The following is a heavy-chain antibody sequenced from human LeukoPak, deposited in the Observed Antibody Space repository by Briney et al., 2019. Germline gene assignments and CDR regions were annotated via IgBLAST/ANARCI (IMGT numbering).Heavy chain of an antibody. J-gene: IGHJ4*02. CDR3: AREPTSGGYFDY. CDR2: IYSGGST. Sequence: GGSLRLSCAASGFTVSSNYMSWVRLAPGKGLEWVSVIYSGGSTYYADSVKGRFTISRDNSKNTLYLQMNSLRAEDTAVYYCAREPTSGGYFDYWGQGTLVTVSS. CDR1: GFTVSSNY. V-gene: IGHV3-53*01. D-gene: IGHD1-26*01.